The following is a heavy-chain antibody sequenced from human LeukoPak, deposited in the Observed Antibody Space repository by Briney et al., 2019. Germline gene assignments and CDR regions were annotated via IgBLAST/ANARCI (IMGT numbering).Heavy chain of an antibody. CDR2: MNPNSGNT. V-gene: IGHV1-8*01. Sequence: GASVTVSCKASGYIFTSYDINWVRQATGQGLEWMGWMNPNSGNTGYAQKFQGRVTMTRNTSISTAYMELSSLRSEDTAVYYCARRRAAAGTARFDYWGQGTLVTVSS. D-gene: IGHD6-13*01. CDR1: GYIFTSYD. CDR3: ARRRAAAGTARFDY. J-gene: IGHJ4*02.